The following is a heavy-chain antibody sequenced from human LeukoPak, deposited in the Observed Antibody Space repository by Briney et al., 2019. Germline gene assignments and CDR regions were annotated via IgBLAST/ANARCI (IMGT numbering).Heavy chain of an antibody. CDR3: ASVAVAGYFDS. V-gene: IGHV3-21*01. D-gene: IGHD6-19*01. Sequence: GGSLRLSCAASGFIFSSYNMNWVRQAPGKGLEWVSSISSGSSYIYYADSVKGRFTISRDNAKNSLYLQMNSLRAEDTAVYYCASVAVAGYFDSWGQGTLVTVPS. J-gene: IGHJ4*02. CDR1: GFIFSSYN. CDR2: ISSGSSYI.